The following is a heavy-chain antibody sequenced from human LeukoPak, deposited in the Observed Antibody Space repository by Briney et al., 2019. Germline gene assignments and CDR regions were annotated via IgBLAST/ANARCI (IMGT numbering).Heavy chain of an antibody. V-gene: IGHV3-23*01. CDR2: ISGSGGST. Sequence: GGSLRLSCAASGFTFSSYAMSWVRQAPGKGLEWVSAISGSGGSTYYADSVKGRFTISRDNSKNTLYLQMNSLRAEDTAVYYRAKAVGYSGSYYRDWGQGTLVTVSS. J-gene: IGHJ4*02. CDR1: GFTFSSYA. CDR3: AKAVGYSGSYYRD. D-gene: IGHD1-26*01.